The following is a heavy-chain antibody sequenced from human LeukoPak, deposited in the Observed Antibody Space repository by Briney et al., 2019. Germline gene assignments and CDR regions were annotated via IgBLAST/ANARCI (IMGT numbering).Heavy chain of an antibody. CDR1: GFTFSSYW. Sequence: SGGSLRLSCGASGFTFSSYWMTWVRRAPGKGLEWVSYISSSGSTIYYADSVKGRFTISRDNAKNSLYLQMNSLRAEDTAVYYCAELGITMIGGVWGKGTTVTISS. D-gene: IGHD3-10*02. J-gene: IGHJ6*04. CDR3: AELGITMIGGV. CDR2: ISSSGSTI. V-gene: IGHV3-48*03.